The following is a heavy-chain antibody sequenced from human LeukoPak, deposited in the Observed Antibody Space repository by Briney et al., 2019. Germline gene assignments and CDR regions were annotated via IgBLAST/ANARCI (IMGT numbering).Heavy chain of an antibody. CDR1: GFTFSSYD. V-gene: IGHV3-13*01. J-gene: IGHJ4*02. CDR3: ARGYYDSSGYYYDY. Sequence: PPGGSLRLSCAASGFTFSSYDMHWVRQATGKGLEWVSAIGTAGDTYYPGSVKGRFTISRENAKNSLYLQMNSLRAGDTAVYYCARGYYDSSGYYYDYWGQGTLVTVSS. D-gene: IGHD3-22*01. CDR2: IGTAGDT.